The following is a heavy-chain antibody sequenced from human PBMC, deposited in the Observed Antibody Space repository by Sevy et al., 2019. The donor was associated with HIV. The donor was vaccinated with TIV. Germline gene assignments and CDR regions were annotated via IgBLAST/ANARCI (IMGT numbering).Heavy chain of an antibody. J-gene: IGHJ5*02. CDR1: GYTFSDYY. V-gene: IGHV1-2*02. CDR3: AREAAIQAVREIMGNWFDP. D-gene: IGHD3-10*01. CDR2: INPDSGAT. Sequence: ASVKVSCKSSGYTFSDYYIHWVRQAPGQGLEWMGCINPDSGATKYAQNFQGRVSMTRDTSISSVYMSLSGLTSNDTAVYYCAREAAIQAVREIMGNWFDPWGQGSLVTVSS.